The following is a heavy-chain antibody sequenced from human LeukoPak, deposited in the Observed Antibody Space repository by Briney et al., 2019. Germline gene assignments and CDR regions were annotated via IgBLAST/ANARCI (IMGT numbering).Heavy chain of an antibody. CDR2: ISYDGSNK. Sequence: GGSLRLSCAASGFTFSSYAMHWVRQAPGKGLEWVAVISYDGSNKYYADSVKGRFTISRDNSKDTLYLQMNRLRAEDTAVYYCTRPHDAFHIWGQGTKVTVSS. CDR3: TRPHDAFHI. CDR1: GFTFSSYA. V-gene: IGHV3-30*14. J-gene: IGHJ3*02.